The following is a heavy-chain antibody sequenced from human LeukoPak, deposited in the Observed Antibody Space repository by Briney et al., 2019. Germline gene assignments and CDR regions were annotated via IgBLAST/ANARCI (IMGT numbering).Heavy chain of an antibody. J-gene: IGHJ4*02. CDR2: IMPFLDVA. CDR1: GDTSNDYT. CDR3: ARDHCSGGSCHGGH. V-gene: IGHV1-69*04. D-gene: IGHD2-15*01. Sequence: SVKVSCKASGDTSNDYTFSWVRQAPGQGLEWMGRIMPFLDVANYAPKFQGRVTLTTDKSTSTAYMELSDLKSEDTAVYYCARDHCSGGSCHGGHWGQGTLVTVSS.